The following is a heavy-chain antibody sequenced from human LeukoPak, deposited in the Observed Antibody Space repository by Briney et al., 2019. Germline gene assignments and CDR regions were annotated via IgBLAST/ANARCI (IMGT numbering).Heavy chain of an antibody. D-gene: IGHD2-2*01. V-gene: IGHV4-31*03. J-gene: IGHJ4*02. CDR2: IHHSGHT. CDR1: GDSVISGTSF. CDR3: ARYCSSTSCPFDY. Sequence: PSQTLSFTCTVSGDSVISGTSFWGWIRQHPGEGLEWVGYIHHSGHTYDHPSLQSRVIISMDKSKNQFSLKLNSVTAADTAVYYCARYCSSTSCPFDYWGQGALVTVSS.